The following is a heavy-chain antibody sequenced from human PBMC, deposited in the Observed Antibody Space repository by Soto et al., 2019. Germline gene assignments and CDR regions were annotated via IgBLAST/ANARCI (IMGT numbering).Heavy chain of an antibody. D-gene: IGHD6-19*01. V-gene: IGHV1-18*01. CDR3: ARDSVEQGGPGEPWLEEDWFDP. J-gene: IGHJ5*02. Sequence: QVQLVQSGAEVKKPGASVKVSCKASGYTFTSYGISWVRQAPGQGLEWMGWISAYNGNTNYAQKLQGRVTMTTDTSTSTAYMELRSLRSDDTAVYYCARDSVEQGGPGEPWLEEDWFDPWGQGTLVTVSS. CDR1: GYTFTSYG. CDR2: ISAYNGNT.